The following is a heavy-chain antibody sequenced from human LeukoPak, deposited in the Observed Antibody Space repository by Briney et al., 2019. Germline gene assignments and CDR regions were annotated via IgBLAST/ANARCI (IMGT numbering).Heavy chain of an antibody. CDR2: IRERGGST. CDR1: GFSLSNYA. D-gene: IGHD3-10*01. J-gene: IGHJ4*02. Sequence: AGGSLRLSCVASGFSLSNYAMSWARHAPGKGLEWVSYIRERGGSTTYADSVKGRFTISRDNSLNTVYLQMNSLRAEETAVYFCAKRGVVIRGILVIGYHTEAYHYDYWGQGTLVTVSS. CDR3: AKRGVVIRGILVIGYHTEAYHYDY. V-gene: IGHV3-23*01.